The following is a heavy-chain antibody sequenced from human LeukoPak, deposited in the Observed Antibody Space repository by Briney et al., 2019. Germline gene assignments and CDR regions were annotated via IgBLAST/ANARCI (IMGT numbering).Heavy chain of an antibody. CDR1: GGSISSYY. CDR2: IYFSGST. D-gene: IGHD3-22*01. V-gene: IGHV4-4*09. CDR3: ARTGHFYDSSGYYYEGYFDY. Sequence: SETLSLTCTVSGGSISSYYWSWIRQPPGKGLEWIGYIYFSGSTYYSPSLKSRLTISLDTSKNQISLKLTSVTAADTAVYFCARTGHFYDSSGYYYEGYFDYWGQGTLVAVSS. J-gene: IGHJ4*01.